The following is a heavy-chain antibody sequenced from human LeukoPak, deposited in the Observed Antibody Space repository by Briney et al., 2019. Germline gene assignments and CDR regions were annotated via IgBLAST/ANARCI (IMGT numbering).Heavy chain of an antibody. Sequence: ASVKVSCKASGGTFSSYAISWVRQAPGQGLEWMGRIIPILGIANYAQKFQGRVTITEDTSTDTAHMELSSLRSEDTAVYYCATAVIAVVPNDAFDIWGQGTMVTVSS. CDR1: GGTFSSYA. CDR3: ATAVIAVVPNDAFDI. CDR2: IIPILGIA. V-gene: IGHV1-69*04. D-gene: IGHD6-19*01. J-gene: IGHJ3*02.